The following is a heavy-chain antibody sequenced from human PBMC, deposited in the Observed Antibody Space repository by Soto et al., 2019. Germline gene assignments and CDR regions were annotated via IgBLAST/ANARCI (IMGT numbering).Heavy chain of an antibody. J-gene: IGHJ4*02. V-gene: IGHV3-72*01. Sequence: EVLLVESGGGLVQPGGSLSLSCAASEFTFSDHYMDWVRQAPGKGLEWVGRISKQANGYTTEYAASEKGRFTISRDDSKNSPYVQMNSLKTEGTAVYYCVRMDVNYFFDYWGQGTLVTVS. CDR2: ISKQANGYTT. CDR1: EFTFSDHY. CDR3: VRMDVNYFFDY.